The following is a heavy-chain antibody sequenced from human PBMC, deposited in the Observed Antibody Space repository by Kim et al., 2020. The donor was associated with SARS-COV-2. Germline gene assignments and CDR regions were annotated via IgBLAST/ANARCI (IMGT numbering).Heavy chain of an antibody. CDR3: STDFAHWLSSRYFYGMYVFHKIKDKARSTLALHINVGSVGGSACCCYAADLGQWLDAHYVCGMDI. V-gene: IGHV3-30*04. Sequence: GGSLRLSCAASGFTFRNYALHWVRQAPGKGLEWVAVISYDGSNKYYADSVKGRFTFSRDNSKDTLFLHMNSLRIDDTALYYCSTDFAHWLSSRYFYGMYVFHKIKDKARSTLALHINVGSVGGSACCCYAADLGQWLDAHYVCGMDIWGRGSPVSGSS. J-gene: IGHJ6*02. CDR1: GFTFRNYA. D-gene: IGHD3-10*01. CDR2: ISYDGSNK.